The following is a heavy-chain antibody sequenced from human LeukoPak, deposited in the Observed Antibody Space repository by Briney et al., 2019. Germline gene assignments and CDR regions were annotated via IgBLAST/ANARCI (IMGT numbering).Heavy chain of an antibody. V-gene: IGHV3-23*01. CDR1: GFTFSSYG. CDR2: ISGGAGST. D-gene: IGHD3-10*01. CDR3: AKDLVTGSLNY. Sequence: PGGSLRLSCAASGFTFSSYGMHWVRQAPGKGLEWVSSISGGAGSTYYADSVKGRFTISRANSENTLYLQMHSLRAEDTAVYYCAKDLVTGSLNYWGLGTLVTVSS. J-gene: IGHJ4*02.